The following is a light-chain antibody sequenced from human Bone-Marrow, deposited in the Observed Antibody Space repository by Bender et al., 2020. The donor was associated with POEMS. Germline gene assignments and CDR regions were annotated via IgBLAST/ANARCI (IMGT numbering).Light chain of an antibody. CDR1: DNDIGRYDL. CDR3: AGWDDGLGGRV. Sequence: QSALTQPPSVSGSPEQSLTISCSGTDNDIGRYDLVSWYQQHPGEAPKLLIFEVNKRPSGISHRFSGCKSANTASLTISGLQTEDEADYYCAGWDDGLGGRVFGGGTKLTVL. V-gene: IGLV2-23*02. CDR2: EVN. J-gene: IGLJ3*02.